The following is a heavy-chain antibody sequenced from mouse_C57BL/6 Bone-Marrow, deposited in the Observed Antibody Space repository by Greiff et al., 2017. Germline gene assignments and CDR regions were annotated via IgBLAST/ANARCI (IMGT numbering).Heavy chain of an antibody. V-gene: IGHV1-19*01. CDR3: AREGFFDY. CDR2: INPYNGGT. Sequence: VQLQQSGPVLVKPGASVKMSCKASGYTFTDYYMNWVKQSHGKSLEWIGVINPYNGGTSYNQKFKGKATLTADKSSSTAYMQLSSLTSEDSAVYFCAREGFFDYWGQGTTLTVSS. CDR1: GYTFTDYY. J-gene: IGHJ2*01.